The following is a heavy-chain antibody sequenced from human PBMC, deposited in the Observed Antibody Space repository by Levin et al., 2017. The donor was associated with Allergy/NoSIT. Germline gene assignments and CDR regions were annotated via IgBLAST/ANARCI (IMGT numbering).Heavy chain of an antibody. CDR3: VRDVGSGSDL. J-gene: IGHJ5*02. D-gene: IGHD3-3*01. CDR1: GFTLSTYA. CDR2: MSYDGSNK. V-gene: IGHV3-30*04. Sequence: GGSLRLSCAASGFTLSTYAMYWLRQAPGKGLEWVAVMSYDGSNKYYADSVKGRFTISKDNSKNTLYLQMNGPRAEDTAVYYCVRDVGSGSDLWGQGTLVTVSS.